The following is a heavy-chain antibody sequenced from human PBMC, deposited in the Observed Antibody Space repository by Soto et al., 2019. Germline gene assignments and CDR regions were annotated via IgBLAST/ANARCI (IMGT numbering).Heavy chain of an antibody. CDR2: ISSSGSTI. D-gene: IGHD6-6*01. V-gene: IGHV3-11*01. J-gene: IGHJ3*02. CDR1: GFTFSDYY. CDR3: ARNVAARVHDAFDI. Sequence: KPGGSLRLSCAASGFTFSDYYMSWIRQAPGKGLEWVSYISSSGSTIYYADSVKGRFTISRDNAKNSLYLQMNSLRAEDTAVYYCARNVAARVHDAFDIWGQGTMVTVSS.